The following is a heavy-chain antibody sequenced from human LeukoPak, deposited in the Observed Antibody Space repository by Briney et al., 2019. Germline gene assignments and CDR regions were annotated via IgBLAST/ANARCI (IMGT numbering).Heavy chain of an antibody. CDR1: GFTFSSYG. CDR2: IRYDGSNK. Sequence: QPGGSLRLSCAASGFTFSSYGMHWVRQAPGKGLEWVAFIRYDGSNKYYADSVKGRFTISRDNSKNTLYLQMNSLRAEDTAVYYCAKDGDAQQWLGYYFDYWGQGTLVTVSS. V-gene: IGHV3-30*02. J-gene: IGHJ4*02. D-gene: IGHD6-19*01. CDR3: AKDGDAQQWLGYYFDY.